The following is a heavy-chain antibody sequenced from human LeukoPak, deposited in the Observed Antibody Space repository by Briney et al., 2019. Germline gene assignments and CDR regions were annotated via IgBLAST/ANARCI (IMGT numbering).Heavy chain of an antibody. CDR3: ARVPIVVAPAADWCWFDP. V-gene: IGHV1-3*01. J-gene: IGHJ5*02. D-gene: IGHD2-2*01. Sequence: GASVKVSCKASGYTFTSYAMHWVRQAPGQRLEWMGWINAGNGNTKYSQKFQGRVTITRDTSASTAYMELSSLRSEDTAVYYCARVPIVVAPAADWCWFDPWGQGTLVTVSS. CDR2: INAGNGNT. CDR1: GYTFTSYA.